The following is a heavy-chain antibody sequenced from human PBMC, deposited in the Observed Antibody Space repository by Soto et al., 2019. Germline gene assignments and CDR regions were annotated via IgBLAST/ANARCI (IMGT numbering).Heavy chain of an antibody. D-gene: IGHD4-17*01. J-gene: IGHJ4*02. CDR2: INTSGST. V-gene: IGHV4-34*01. CDR1: GGSFSIFY. CDR3: ARGFDYGGNPFDY. Sequence: SETLSLTCAVYGGSFSIFYWSWIRQPPGKGLEWIGEINTSGSTNYNPSLKSRVTISVDTSKNQFSLKLSSVAAADTSVYYYARGFDYGGNPFDYWGQGTLVTVSS.